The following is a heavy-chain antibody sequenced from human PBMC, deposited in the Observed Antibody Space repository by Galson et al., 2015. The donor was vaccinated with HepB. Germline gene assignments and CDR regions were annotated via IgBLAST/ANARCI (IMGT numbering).Heavy chain of an antibody. CDR3: ARSTTVVDTYFDY. J-gene: IGHJ4*02. D-gene: IGHD4-23*01. V-gene: IGHV3-74*01. Sequence: SLRLSCAASGFTFSSYRMHWVRQAPGKGLVWVSRINSDGSSTSYADSVKGRFTISRDNAKNTLYLQMNSLRAEDTAVYYCARSTTVVDTYFDYWGQGTLVTVSS. CDR1: GFTFSSYR. CDR2: INSDGSST.